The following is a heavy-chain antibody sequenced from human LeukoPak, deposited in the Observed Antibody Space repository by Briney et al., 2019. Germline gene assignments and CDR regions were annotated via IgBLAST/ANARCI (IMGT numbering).Heavy chain of an antibody. J-gene: IGHJ4*02. CDR1: GGSISSYY. CDR3: ARAEYSGYDFWDFDY. D-gene: IGHD5-12*01. V-gene: IGHV4-59*01. CDR2: VYYSGST. Sequence: SETLSLTCTVSGGSISSYYWNWIRQPPGKGLEWIGYVYYSGSTTYNPSLKSRVTISVDTSKNQFSLKLSSVTAADTAVYYCARAEYSGYDFWDFDYWGQGTLVTVSS.